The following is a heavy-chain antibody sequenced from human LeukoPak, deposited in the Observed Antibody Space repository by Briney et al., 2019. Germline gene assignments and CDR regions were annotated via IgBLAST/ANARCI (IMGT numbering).Heavy chain of an antibody. CDR3: ARTVRGVIISGSDY. J-gene: IGHJ4*02. V-gene: IGHV3-21*01. CDR1: GFTVSSNY. Sequence: GGSLRLSCAASGFTVSSNYMSWVRQAPGKGLEWVSSISGSSNYIYYADSLKGRFTISRDNAKNSLYLQMNSLRAEDTAVYYCARTVRGVIISGSDYWGQGTLVTVSS. D-gene: IGHD3-10*01. CDR2: ISGSSNYI.